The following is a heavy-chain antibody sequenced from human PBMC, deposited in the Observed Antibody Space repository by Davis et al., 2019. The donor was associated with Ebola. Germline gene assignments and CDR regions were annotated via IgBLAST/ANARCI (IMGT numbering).Heavy chain of an antibody. Sequence: PGGSLRLSCAASGFTFSSYSMNWVRQAPGKGLEWVSSISSSSSYIYYADSVKGRFTISRDNAKNSLYLQMNSLRAEDTAVYYCARYNLEGQLWIYYYYYMDVWGKGTTVTVSS. D-gene: IGHD5-18*01. CDR2: ISSSSSYI. J-gene: IGHJ6*03. V-gene: IGHV3-21*01. CDR3: ARYNLEGQLWIYYYYYMDV. CDR1: GFTFSSYS.